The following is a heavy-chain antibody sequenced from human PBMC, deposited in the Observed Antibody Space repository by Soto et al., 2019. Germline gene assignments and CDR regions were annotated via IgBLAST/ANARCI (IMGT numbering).Heavy chain of an antibody. Sequence: RASVKVSCKASGGTFSSYAISWVRQAPGQGLEWMGGIIPIFGTANYAQKFQGRVTITADESTSTAYMELSSLRSEDTAVYYCARSREQLVFNVDYWGQGTLVTVSS. CDR3: ARSREQLVFNVDY. V-gene: IGHV1-69*13. D-gene: IGHD6-6*01. CDR2: IIPIFGTA. J-gene: IGHJ4*02. CDR1: GGTFSSYA.